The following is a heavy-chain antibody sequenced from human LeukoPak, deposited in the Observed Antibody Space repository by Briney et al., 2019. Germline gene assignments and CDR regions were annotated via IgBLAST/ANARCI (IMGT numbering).Heavy chain of an antibody. CDR3: ARLAVVPAAMSPDY. CDR1: GGSFYSYP. V-gene: IGHV1-69*13. CDR2: VIPISGTT. Sequence: SVKVSCKASGGSFYSYPIAWVRQAPGQGLEWLGAVIPISGTTHYAQKFQGRVSITVDDSTATVYMQLSGLRSDDTAVYFCARLAVVPAAMSPDYWGQGTLVSVSS. J-gene: IGHJ4*02. D-gene: IGHD2-2*01.